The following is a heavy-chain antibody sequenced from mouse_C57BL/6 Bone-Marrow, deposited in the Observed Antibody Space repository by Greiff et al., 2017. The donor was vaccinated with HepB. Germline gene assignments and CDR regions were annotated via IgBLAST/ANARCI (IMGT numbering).Heavy chain of an antibody. J-gene: IGHJ2*01. CDR2: IHPSDSDT. CDR3: AIDYYGSSPYY. Sequence: VKLQQPGAELVKPGASVKVSCKASGYTFTSYWMHWVKQRPGQGLEWIGRIHPSDSDTNYNQKFKGKATLTVDKSSSTAYMQLSSLTSEDSAVYYCAIDYYGSSPYYWGQGTTLTVSS. CDR1: GYTFTSYW. V-gene: IGHV1-74*01. D-gene: IGHD1-1*01.